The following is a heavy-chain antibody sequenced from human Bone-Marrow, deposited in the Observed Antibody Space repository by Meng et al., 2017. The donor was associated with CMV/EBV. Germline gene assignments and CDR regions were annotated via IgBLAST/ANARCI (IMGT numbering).Heavy chain of an antibody. CDR3: ARGGWDMYDASNHM. V-gene: IGHV3-53*01. J-gene: IGHJ3*02. CDR1: GFSVSSTY. D-gene: IGHD4/OR15-4a*01. Sequence: GESLKISCAASGFSVSSTYMSWVRQAPGKGLEWVSVIYSGGSTFYANSVKGRFTISRDNSRNTLYLQMNSLRADDTAVYYCARGGWDMYDASNHMWGQGTMATFSS. CDR2: IYSGGST.